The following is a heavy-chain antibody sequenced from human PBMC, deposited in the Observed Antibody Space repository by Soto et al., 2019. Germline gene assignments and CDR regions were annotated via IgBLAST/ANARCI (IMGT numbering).Heavy chain of an antibody. Sequence: QVQLQESGPGLVKPSQTLSLTCSVSGASTVSHYHWTWIRQPPGKGLEWMGYIFNSGTTLYNPSLTSRLSISMDTSGNHFSLELRSVTAADTVVYYCALALGPTTGLDYWGQGTLVTVSS. CDR2: IFNSGTT. V-gene: IGHV4-31*02. J-gene: IGHJ4*02. D-gene: IGHD1-26*01. CDR1: GASTVSHYH. CDR3: ALALGPTTGLDY.